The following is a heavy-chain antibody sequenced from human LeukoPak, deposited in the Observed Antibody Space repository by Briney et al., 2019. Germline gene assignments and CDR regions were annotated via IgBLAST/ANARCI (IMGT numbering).Heavy chain of an antibody. CDR2: IIPIFGTA. CDR3: ARVEFCGGDCYSLDY. D-gene: IGHD2-21*02. Sequence: SVKVSCKASGYTFTSYGISWVRQAPGQGLEWMGGIIPIFGTANYAQKFQGRVTITADESTSTAYMELSSLRSEDTAVYYCARVEFCGGDCYSLDYWGQGTLVTVSS. CDR1: GYTFTSYG. V-gene: IGHV1-69*13. J-gene: IGHJ4*02.